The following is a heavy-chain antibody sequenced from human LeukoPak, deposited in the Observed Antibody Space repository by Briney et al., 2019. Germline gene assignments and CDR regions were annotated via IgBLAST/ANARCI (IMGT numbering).Heavy chain of an antibody. D-gene: IGHD3-22*01. CDR3: ARGGWAYDSSGYLGY. CDR2: INPSGGST. CDR1: GYTFTSYY. Sequence: GASVKVSCKASGYTFTSYYMHWVRQAPGQGLEWMGIINPSGGSTSYAQKFQGRVTMTTDTSTSTAYMELRSLRSDDTAVYYCARGGWAYDSSGYLGYWGQGTLVTVSS. J-gene: IGHJ4*02. V-gene: IGHV1-46*01.